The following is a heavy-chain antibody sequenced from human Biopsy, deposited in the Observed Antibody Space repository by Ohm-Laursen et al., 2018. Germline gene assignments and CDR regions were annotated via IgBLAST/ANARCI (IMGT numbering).Heavy chain of an antibody. CDR2: IYYSVMT. Sequence: GTLSLTCTVSGGSISSYYWNWIRQPPGKGLEWIGYIYYSVMTNYNPSLQSRVSISVDTSRNQVSLTLSSVTAADTAVYYCARDSGILNYGNFKYYHYYGMDVWGQGTKVTVSS. CDR1: GGSISSYY. V-gene: IGHV4-59*01. CDR3: ARDSGILNYGNFKYYHYYGMDV. D-gene: IGHD4-11*01. J-gene: IGHJ6*02.